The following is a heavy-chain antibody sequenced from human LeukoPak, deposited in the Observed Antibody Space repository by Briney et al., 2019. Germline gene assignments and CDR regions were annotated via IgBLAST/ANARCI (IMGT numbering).Heavy chain of an antibody. CDR1: GFTFSNYA. V-gene: IGHV3-30-3*02. Sequence: GGSLRLSCAASGFTFSNYAMNWVRQAPGKGLEWVAVISYDGSNKYYADSVKGRFTISRDNSKNTLYLQMNSLRADDTAVYYCAKDKHWNVCDYWGRGTLVTVSS. D-gene: IGHD1-1*01. CDR3: AKDKHWNVCDY. CDR2: ISYDGSNK. J-gene: IGHJ4*02.